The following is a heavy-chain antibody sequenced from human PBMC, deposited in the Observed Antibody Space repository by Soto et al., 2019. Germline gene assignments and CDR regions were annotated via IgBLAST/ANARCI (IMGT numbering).Heavy chain of an antibody. D-gene: IGHD6-6*01. V-gene: IGHV1-18*01. CDR3: ARLRQLGGYFYDYMDV. J-gene: IGHJ6*03. CDR2: ISAYNGDT. CDR1: GYTFTNYG. Sequence: QVQLLQSGAEVKKPGASVKVSCKASGYTFTNYGITWVRQAPGQGLAWMGWISAYNGDTHYTQRHQGRVTMTTDTSTSTAHMGQRGLRSDDTAVYYCARLRQLGGYFYDYMDVWGKGTTVTVSS.